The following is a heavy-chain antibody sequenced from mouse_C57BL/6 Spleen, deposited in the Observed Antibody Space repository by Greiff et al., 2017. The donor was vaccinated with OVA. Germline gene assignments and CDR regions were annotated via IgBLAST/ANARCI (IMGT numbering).Heavy chain of an antibody. Sequence: EVKLVESGGGLVQPKGSLKLSCAASGFSFNTYAMNWVRQAPGKGLEWVARIRSKSNNYATYYADSVKDRFTISRDDSESMLYLQMNNLKTEDTAMYYCVRRELIYDGYYSWFAYWGQGTLVTVSA. D-gene: IGHD2-3*01. CDR2: IRSKSNNYAT. CDR1: GFSFNTYA. J-gene: IGHJ3*01. V-gene: IGHV10-1*01. CDR3: VRRELIYDGYYSWFAY.